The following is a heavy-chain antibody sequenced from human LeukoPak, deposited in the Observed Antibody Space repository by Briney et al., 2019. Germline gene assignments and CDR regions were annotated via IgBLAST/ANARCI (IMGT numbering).Heavy chain of an antibody. CDR2: IRYHGSNK. Sequence: GGSLRLSCAASGFTFSSYGMHWVRQAPGKGLEWMSFIRYHGSNKYYADSVKGRFTISRDNSKNTLYLQMNSLRAEDTAVYYCAKGYSYGFVYWGQGTLVTVSS. D-gene: IGHD5-18*01. V-gene: IGHV3-30*02. CDR3: AKGYSYGFVY. CDR1: GFTFSSYG. J-gene: IGHJ4*02.